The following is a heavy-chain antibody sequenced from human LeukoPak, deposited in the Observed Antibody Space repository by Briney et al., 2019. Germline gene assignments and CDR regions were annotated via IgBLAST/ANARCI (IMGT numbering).Heavy chain of an antibody. D-gene: IGHD2-2*01. Sequence: SETLSLTCTVSGGSISSGSYYWSWIRQPAGKGLEWIGRIYTSGSTNYNPSLRSRVTISVDTSKNQFSLNLSSVTAADTAVYYCARNRGYCSSTSCLYLDYWGQGTLVTVSS. CDR2: IYTSGST. CDR1: GGSISSGSYY. J-gene: IGHJ4*02. CDR3: ARNRGYCSSTSCLYLDY. V-gene: IGHV4-61*02.